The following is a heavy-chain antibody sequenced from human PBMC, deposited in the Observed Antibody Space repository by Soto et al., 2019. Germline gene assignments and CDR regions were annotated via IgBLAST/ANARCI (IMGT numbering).Heavy chain of an antibody. CDR1: GFTFSSYA. CDR2: ISGSGVST. Sequence: GGSLRLSCAASGFTFSSYAMSWVRQAPGKGLEWVSAISGSGVSTYYADSVKGLFTISRDTSKNTPYLQMNSLRAEDTVVYYCAKEIAVAGDRAFDIWGQGTMVTVSS. J-gene: IGHJ3*02. D-gene: IGHD6-19*01. V-gene: IGHV3-23*01. CDR3: AKEIAVAGDRAFDI.